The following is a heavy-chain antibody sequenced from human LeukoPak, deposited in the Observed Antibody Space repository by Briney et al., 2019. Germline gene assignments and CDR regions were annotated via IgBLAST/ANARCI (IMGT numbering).Heavy chain of an antibody. Sequence: ASVKVSCKASGYTFTSYDINWVRQAPGQGLEWMGWMNPNIGKTGYAQKFQGRVTMTRNNSISTAYMELSSLRSEDTAVYYCARWSLRGWDYWGQGTLVSVSS. CDR3: ARWSLRGWDY. CDR2: MNPNIGKT. CDR1: GYTFTSYD. V-gene: IGHV1-8*01. J-gene: IGHJ4*02. D-gene: IGHD1-26*01.